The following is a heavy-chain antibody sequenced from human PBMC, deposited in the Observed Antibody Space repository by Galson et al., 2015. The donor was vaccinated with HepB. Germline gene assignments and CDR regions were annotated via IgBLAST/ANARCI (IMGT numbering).Heavy chain of an antibody. CDR3: ASVGGPYSSNWRDYYSYYGMDV. Sequence: SVKVSCKASGHTLTSFGISWVRQAPGQGLEWMGWISASNGNTHYAQTFQGRVTLTTDTSTNSACLELRTLRSDDTAVYYCASVGGPYSSNWRDYYSYYGMDVWGQGTTVTVSS. D-gene: IGHD6-13*01. V-gene: IGHV1-18*01. CDR1: GHTLTSFG. J-gene: IGHJ6*02. CDR2: ISASNGNT.